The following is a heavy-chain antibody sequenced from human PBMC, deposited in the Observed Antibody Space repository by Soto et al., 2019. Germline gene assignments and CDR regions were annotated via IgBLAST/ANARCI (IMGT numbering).Heavy chain of an antibody. CDR3: AKGGDQLTWTENWFDP. CDR1: GFTFSSYA. V-gene: IGHV3-23*01. J-gene: IGHJ5*02. D-gene: IGHD2-2*01. CDR2: ISGSGGST. Sequence: GGSLRLSCAASGFTFSSYAMSWVRQAPGKGLEWVSAISGSGGSTYYADSVKGRFTISRDNSKNTLYLQMNSLRAEDTAVYYCAKGGDQLTWTENWFDPWGQGTLVTVSS.